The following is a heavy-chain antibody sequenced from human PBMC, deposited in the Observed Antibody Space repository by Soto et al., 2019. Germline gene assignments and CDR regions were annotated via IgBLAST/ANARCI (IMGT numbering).Heavy chain of an antibody. Sequence: SVKVSCKASGGTFSTQSINWVRQAPGQGLEWMGGIIPIFGTANYAQKFQGRVTITADESTSTAHMELSSLRSEDTAVYYCARDYGHDCSGGNCYFYFWGQGTLVTVSS. CDR2: IIPIFGTA. V-gene: IGHV1-69*13. CDR1: GGTFSTQS. J-gene: IGHJ4*02. D-gene: IGHD2-15*01. CDR3: ARDYGHDCSGGNCYFYF.